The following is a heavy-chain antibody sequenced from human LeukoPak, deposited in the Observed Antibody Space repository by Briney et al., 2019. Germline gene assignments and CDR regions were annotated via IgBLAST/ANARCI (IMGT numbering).Heavy chain of an antibody. V-gene: IGHV5-51*01. D-gene: IGHD6-13*01. CDR1: GYTFISHW. Sequence: GESLKISCKGSGYTFISHWIGWVRQMPGKGLEWMGIIYPGDSDTRYSPSFQGQVTISADKSISTAYLQWSSLKASDTAMYYCARRVAAAGTWWFDPWGQGTLVTVSS. J-gene: IGHJ5*02. CDR3: ARRVAAAGTWWFDP. CDR2: IYPGDSDT.